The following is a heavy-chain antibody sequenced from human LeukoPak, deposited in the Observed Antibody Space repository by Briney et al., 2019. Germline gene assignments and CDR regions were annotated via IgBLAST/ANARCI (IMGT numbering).Heavy chain of an antibody. CDR3: ASTDTAMDPFDY. D-gene: IGHD5-18*01. Sequence: AGSLSLSCAASGFTVSSNYMSWVRPAPGMGLEWVSVIYSGGSTYYADSGKGRFTISRDKSKNTLYLQMNSLRAEDTAVYYCASTDTAMDPFDYWGQGTLVTVSS. CDR1: GFTVSSNY. V-gene: IGHV3-53*01. CDR2: IYSGGST. J-gene: IGHJ4*02.